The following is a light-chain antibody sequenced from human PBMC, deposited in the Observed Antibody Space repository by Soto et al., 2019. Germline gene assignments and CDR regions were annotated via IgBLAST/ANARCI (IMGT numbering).Light chain of an antibody. CDR1: QGISNN. Sequence: DIQMTQSPSAMSASVGDRVTMTCRARQGISNNLAWYQQRPGKVPKLLIYAASTLQSGVPSRFSGSGSGTDFTLTISSLQPEDVATYYCQKYNRAPWTFGQGTKVELQ. V-gene: IGKV1-27*01. J-gene: IGKJ1*01. CDR3: QKYNRAPWT. CDR2: AAS.